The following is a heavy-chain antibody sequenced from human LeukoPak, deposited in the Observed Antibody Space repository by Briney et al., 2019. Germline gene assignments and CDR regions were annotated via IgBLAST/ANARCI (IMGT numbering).Heavy chain of an antibody. CDR1: GFTFSSCA. V-gene: IGHV3-30*04. J-gene: IGHJ5*02. CDR2: ISYDGSNK. D-gene: IGHD1-1*01. Sequence: GGSLRLSCAASGFTFSSCAMHWVRQAPGKGLEWVAVISYDGSNKYYADSVKGRFTISRDNSKNTLHLQMNSLRAEDTAVYYCARPPYNWNDGWFDPWGQGTLVTVSS. CDR3: ARPPYNWNDGWFDP.